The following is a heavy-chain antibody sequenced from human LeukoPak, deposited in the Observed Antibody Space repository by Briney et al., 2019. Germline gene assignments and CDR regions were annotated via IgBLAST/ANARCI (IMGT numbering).Heavy chain of an antibody. CDR1: GFTFSSYG. V-gene: IGHV3-33*01. D-gene: IGHD5-12*01. CDR2: IWYDGSNK. CDR3: ARAHSGYDSAVDC. Sequence: GRSLRLSCAASGFTFSSYGMHWVRQAPGKGLEWGAVIWYDGSNKYYADSVKGRFTISKDNSKNTLYLQMNSLRAEDTAVYYCARAHSGYDSAVDCWGQGTLVTVSS. J-gene: IGHJ4*02.